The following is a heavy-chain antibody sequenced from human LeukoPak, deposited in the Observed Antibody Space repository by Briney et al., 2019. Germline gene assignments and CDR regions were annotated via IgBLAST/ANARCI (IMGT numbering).Heavy chain of an antibody. D-gene: IGHD2-21*02. Sequence: SETLSLTCTVSGGSISNSYWSWIRQPPGKGLEYIGYIYNSGITNYNPSLKSRVTISVDTSRNQFSLKLSSVTAADTAVYYCARVIYGSDSLGIFDHWGQGTLVTVSS. J-gene: IGHJ4*02. CDR3: ARVIYGSDSLGIFDH. V-gene: IGHV4-59*01. CDR1: GGSISNSY. CDR2: IYNSGIT.